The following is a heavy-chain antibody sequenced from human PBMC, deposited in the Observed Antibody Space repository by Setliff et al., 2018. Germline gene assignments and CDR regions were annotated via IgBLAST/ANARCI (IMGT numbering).Heavy chain of an antibody. J-gene: IGHJ4*02. CDR2: IDISGTT. V-gene: IGHV4-4*07. CDR3: VKNPLTMPRGFFEY. Sequence: TSETLSLTCTVSGGSISSHYWNWIRQPAGEGLEWIGRIDISGTTNYNPSLKSRVTMSLDSSKNQFSLNLNSVTAADTAVYYCVKNPLTMPRGFFEYWGRGTPVTVSS. D-gene: IGHD3-3*01. CDR1: GGSISSHY.